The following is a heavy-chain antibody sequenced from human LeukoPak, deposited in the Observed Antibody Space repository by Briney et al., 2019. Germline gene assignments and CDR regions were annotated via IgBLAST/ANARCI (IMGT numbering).Heavy chain of an antibody. CDR2: INSDGSST. Sequence: GGSLRLSCAASGFTFDDYGMSWVRQAPGKGLVWVSRINSDGSSTSYADSVKGRFTISRDNAKNTLYLQMNSLRAEDTAVYYCARERGPYSSSHPPDYWGQGTLVTVSS. J-gene: IGHJ4*02. D-gene: IGHD6-6*01. V-gene: IGHV3-74*01. CDR1: GFTFDDYG. CDR3: ARERGPYSSSHPPDY.